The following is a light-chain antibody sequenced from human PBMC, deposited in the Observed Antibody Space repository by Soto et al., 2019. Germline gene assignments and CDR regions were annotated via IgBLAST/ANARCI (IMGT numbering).Light chain of an antibody. CDR3: QQRSNWPIT. CDR1: QSVSSTS. J-gene: IGKJ5*01. Sequence: EIVMTQSPGTLSLSPGEGATLSCRASQSVSSTSLAWYQQKPGQAPRLLMYDASNRATGIPARFSGSGSGTDFTLTISSLEPEDFAVYYCQQRSNWPITFGQGTRLEIK. V-gene: IGKV3D-20*02. CDR2: DAS.